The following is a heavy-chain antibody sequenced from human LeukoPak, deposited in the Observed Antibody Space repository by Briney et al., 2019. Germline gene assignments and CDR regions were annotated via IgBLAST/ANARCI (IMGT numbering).Heavy chain of an antibody. J-gene: IGHJ4*02. CDR1: GGSISSYY. CDR2: IYYSGST. Sequence: PSETLSLTCTVSGGSISSYYWSWIRQPPGKGLEWIGYIYYSGSTNYNPSLKSRVTISVDTSKNQFSLKLRSVTAADTAENSCARTEGYGDYYEWGQGTRVSVSS. V-gene: IGHV4-59*01. D-gene: IGHD4-17*01. CDR3: ARTEGYGDYYE.